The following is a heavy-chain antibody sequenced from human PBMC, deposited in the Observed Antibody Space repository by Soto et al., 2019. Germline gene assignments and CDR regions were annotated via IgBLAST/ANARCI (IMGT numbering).Heavy chain of an antibody. CDR2: IYYSGST. J-gene: IGHJ6*02. V-gene: IGHV4-39*01. D-gene: IGHD3-3*01. CDR1: VGSISSSSYY. CDR3: ARHQGPAVFGVVITAYYYYGMDV. Sequence: SXTLSLTCTVSVGSISSSSYYWGWIRQPPGKGLEWIGSIYYSGSTYYNPSLKSRVTISVDTSKNQFSLKLSSVTAADTAVYYCARHQGPAVFGVVITAYYYYGMDVWGQGTTVTVSS.